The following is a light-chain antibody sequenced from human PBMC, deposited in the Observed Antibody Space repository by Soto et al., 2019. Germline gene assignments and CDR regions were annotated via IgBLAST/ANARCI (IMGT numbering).Light chain of an antibody. Sequence: DIQMTQSPSTLSASVGDRVTITCRSSQSISGYLAWYQQKPGKAPKLLIYDASSLESGVPSRFSGSGSGTDFTLTISSLQSEDFAIYYCQQYYSYPPITFGQGTRLEIK. J-gene: IGKJ5*01. CDR2: DAS. CDR3: QQYYSYPPIT. V-gene: IGKV1-5*01. CDR1: QSISGY.